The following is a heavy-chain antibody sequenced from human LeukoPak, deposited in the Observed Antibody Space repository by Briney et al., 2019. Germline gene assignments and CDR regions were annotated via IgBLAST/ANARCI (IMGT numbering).Heavy chain of an antibody. D-gene: IGHD2-2*03. Sequence: GGSLRLSCAASGFAFSSYAMCWVRQAPGKGLEWVSAISGSGGSTYYADSVKGRFTISRDNSKNTLYLQMNSLRAEDTAVYYCATGYCSSTSCSNWYFDYWGQGTLATVSS. CDR3: ATGYCSSTSCSNWYFDY. J-gene: IGHJ4*02. V-gene: IGHV3-23*01. CDR1: GFAFSSYA. CDR2: ISGSGGST.